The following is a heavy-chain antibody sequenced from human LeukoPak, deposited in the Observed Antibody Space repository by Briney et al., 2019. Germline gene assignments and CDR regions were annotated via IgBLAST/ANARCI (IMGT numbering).Heavy chain of an antibody. J-gene: IGHJ4*02. V-gene: IGHV3-53*01. CDR2: IYSGGST. CDR3: ARVVDHDYGDYYLDY. CDR1: GFTVSSND. Sequence: GGSLRLSCAAFGFTVSSNDMSWVRQAPGKGLECISVIYSGGSTDYADSVKGRLTISRDNSKNTLYLQMNSLRAEDTAVYYCARVVDHDYGDYYLDYWGQGTLVTVSS. D-gene: IGHD4-17*01.